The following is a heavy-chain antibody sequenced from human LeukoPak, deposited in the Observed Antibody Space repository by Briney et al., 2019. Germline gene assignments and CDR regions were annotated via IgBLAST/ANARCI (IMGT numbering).Heavy chain of an antibody. J-gene: IGHJ4*02. CDR1: GYTFTGYY. V-gene: IGHV1-2*02. Sequence: ASVKVSCKASGYTFTGYYMHWVRQAPGQGLEWMGWINPNSGGTNYAQKFQGRVTMTRDTSISTAYMGLSRLRSDDTAVYYCARVGGYFDLIRTFDYWGQGTLVTVSS. D-gene: IGHD3-9*01. CDR3: ARVGGYFDLIRTFDY. CDR2: INPNSGGT.